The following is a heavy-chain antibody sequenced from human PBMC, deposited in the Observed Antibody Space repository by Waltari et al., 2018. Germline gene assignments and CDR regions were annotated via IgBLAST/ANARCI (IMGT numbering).Heavy chain of an antibody. CDR1: GGTFNDHY. V-gene: IGHV4-34*01. J-gene: IGHJ5*02. CDR2: TYYDGTT. Sequence: QVQLQQWGAGLLKPSETLSLTCAVYGGTFNDHYWNWIRQPPGKGLEWIGSTYYDGTTHYNSSLKGRATISVDPTKNQFSLEISSTTAADTAVYYCARDPTKGVYNWFDPWGQGILVIVSS. D-gene: IGHD3-10*01. CDR3: ARDPTKGVYNWFDP.